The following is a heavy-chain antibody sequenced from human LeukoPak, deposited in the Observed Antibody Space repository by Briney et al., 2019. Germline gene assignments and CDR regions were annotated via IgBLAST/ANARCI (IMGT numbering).Heavy chain of an antibody. J-gene: IGHJ6*04. V-gene: IGHV1-8*01. CDR1: GYTFNIYN. CDR2: MNTRTGFA. Sequence: ASVTVSFKGSGYTFNIYNVDWVRQATGKGKEWVGWMNTRTGFAGYAQKFQDRVNMPRNTFIPTAYMELTSLRSEDTAVYFCARGGIRDSNNVNYLYMDVWGKGTTVIVSS. D-gene: IGHD4-11*01. CDR3: ARGGIRDSNNVNYLYMDV.